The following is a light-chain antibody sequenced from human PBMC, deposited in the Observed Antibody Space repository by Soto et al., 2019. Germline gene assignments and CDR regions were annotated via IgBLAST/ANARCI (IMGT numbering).Light chain of an antibody. V-gene: IGKV4-1*01. CDR3: QQYYSTPLT. CDR2: WAS. CDR1: QSVLSSSNNKNY. J-gene: IGKJ3*01. Sequence: DIVMTQSPDSLAVSLGERATINCKSSQSVLSSSNNKNYSAWYQEKPGQPPKLLIYWASTRESGVPDRFSGSGSGTDFTLSISSLQAEDVAVYYCQQYYSTPLTFGPGTKVDIK.